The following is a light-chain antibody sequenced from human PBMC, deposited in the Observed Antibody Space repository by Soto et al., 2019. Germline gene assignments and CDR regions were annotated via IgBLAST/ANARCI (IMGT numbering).Light chain of an antibody. CDR2: DVS. J-gene: IGKJ1*01. Sequence: DVQVNLSPSTLSASVRDRVTVTCRASESISGWLAWYQLKPGKAPNLLIYDVSNLGSGVPSRFSGSGSGTEFTLTISSLQPDDFATYYCHHYTAYVVWTFGHGSKV. V-gene: IGKV1-5*01. CDR3: HHYTAYVVWT. CDR1: ESISGW.